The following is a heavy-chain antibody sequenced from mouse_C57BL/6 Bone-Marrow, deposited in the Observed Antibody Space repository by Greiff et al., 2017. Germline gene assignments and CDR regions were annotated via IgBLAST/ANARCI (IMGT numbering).Heavy chain of an antibody. D-gene: IGHD2-3*01. CDR3: ARRWLRFDY. CDR2: IHPNSGST. CDR1: GYTFTSYW. Sequence: VQLQQPGAELVKPGASVKLSCKASGYTFTSYWMHWVKQRPGQGLEWIGMIHPNSGSTNYNEKFKSKATLTVDKSSSTAYMQLSSLTSEDSAFYYCARRWLRFDYWGQGTLLTVSA. J-gene: IGHJ2*01. V-gene: IGHV1-64*01.